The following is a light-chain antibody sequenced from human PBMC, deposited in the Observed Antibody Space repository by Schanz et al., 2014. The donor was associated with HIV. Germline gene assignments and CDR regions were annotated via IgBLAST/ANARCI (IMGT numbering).Light chain of an antibody. J-gene: IGLJ3*02. Sequence: QSVLAQPPSASGTPGQRVTISCTGSSSNIGAGYDVHWYQQLPGTAPKLLIYGNSNRPSGVPDRFSGSKSGTSASLAISGLQSEDEADYYCAAWDDSLNGRVFGGGTKLTVL. CDR3: AAWDDSLNGRV. V-gene: IGLV1-40*01. CDR1: SSNIGAGYD. CDR2: GNS.